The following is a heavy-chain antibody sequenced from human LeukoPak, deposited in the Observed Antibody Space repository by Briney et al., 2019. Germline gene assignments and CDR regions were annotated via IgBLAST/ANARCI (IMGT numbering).Heavy chain of an antibody. CDR3: ARGFFITIFGVVIPYYFDY. D-gene: IGHD3-3*01. V-gene: IGHV1-2*02. CDR1: GYTFTGYY. J-gene: IGHJ4*02. CDR2: INPNSGGT. Sequence: ALVKVSCKASGYTFTGYYMHWVRQAPGQGLEWMGWINPNSGGTNYAQKFQGRVTMTRDTSISTAYMELSRLRSDDTAVYYCARGFFITIFGVVIPYYFDYWGQGTLVTVSS.